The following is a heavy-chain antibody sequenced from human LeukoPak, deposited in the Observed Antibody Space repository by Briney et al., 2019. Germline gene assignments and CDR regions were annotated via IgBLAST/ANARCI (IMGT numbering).Heavy chain of an antibody. V-gene: IGHV4-39*01. Sequence: SETLSLTCSVSGVSISSRTHYWGWIRQPPGKRLEWIGSINYSGDTSYHPSLKSRLAISRDTTKNQFSLKVTSVTAADTAVYYCARYQGGTMFDIWGQGTKVTVSS. CDR3: ARYQGGTMFDI. CDR1: GVSISSRTHY. CDR2: INYSGDT. J-gene: IGHJ3*02. D-gene: IGHD3-10*01.